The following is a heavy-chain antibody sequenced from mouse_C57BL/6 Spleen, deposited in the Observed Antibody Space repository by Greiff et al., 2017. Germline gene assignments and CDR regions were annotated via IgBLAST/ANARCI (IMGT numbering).Heavy chain of an antibody. CDR2: INPGSGGT. Sequence: QVQLQQSGAELVRPGPSVKVSCKASGYAFTNYLIEWVKQWPGQGLEWIGVINPGSGGTNNNEKFKGKATLTADKSSSTAYMQLSSLTSEDSAVYFCARAGTGSYYAMDYWGQGTSVTVSS. D-gene: IGHD4-1*01. J-gene: IGHJ4*01. CDR1: GYAFTNYL. CDR3: ARAGTGSYYAMDY. V-gene: IGHV1-54*01.